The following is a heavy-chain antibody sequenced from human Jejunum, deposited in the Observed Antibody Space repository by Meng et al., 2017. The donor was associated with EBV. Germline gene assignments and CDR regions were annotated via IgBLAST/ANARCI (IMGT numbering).Heavy chain of an antibody. CDR3: ARRLQTDGFDW. CDR1: GDSVSSNTAT. D-gene: IGHD5-18*01. V-gene: IGHV6-1*01. J-gene: IGHJ4*02. Sequence: QSQAHQSGPGLVHPSHTLSLSCAISGDSVSSNTATLDWIRQSPSRGLEWLGRTYYRSKWYNHYAVSVKSRITVNPDTSKNQFSLQLNSVTPEDTAVYYCARRLQTDGFDWWGQGTLVTVSS. CDR2: TYYRSKWYN.